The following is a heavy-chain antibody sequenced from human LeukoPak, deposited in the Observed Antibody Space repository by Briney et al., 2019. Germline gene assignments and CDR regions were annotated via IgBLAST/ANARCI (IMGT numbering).Heavy chain of an antibody. CDR1: GYTFTSYY. Sequence: ASVKVSCKASGYTFTSYYMHWVRQAPGQGLEWMGIINPSGGSTSYAQKFQGRVTMTRDASTSTVYMELSSLRSEDTAVYYCATHYCSGGSCYQLYDYWGQGTLVTVSS. D-gene: IGHD2-15*01. V-gene: IGHV1-46*01. CDR3: ATHYCSGGSCYQLYDY. CDR2: INPSGGST. J-gene: IGHJ4*02.